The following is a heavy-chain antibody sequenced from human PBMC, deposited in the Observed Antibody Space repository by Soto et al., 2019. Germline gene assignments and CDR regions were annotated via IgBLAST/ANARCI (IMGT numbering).Heavy chain of an antibody. Sequence: SETLSLTCTVSGGSISSYYWSWIRQPPGKGLVCIGYIYYSGSTNYNPSLKSRVAISLDTSKNLFSLKLSSVTAADTFVYFCAREGVSSSWYNYYGMDAWGQGTTVTVSS. D-gene: IGHD6-13*01. CDR1: GGSISSYY. V-gene: IGHV4-59*01. J-gene: IGHJ6*02. CDR2: IYYSGST. CDR3: AREGVSSSWYNYYGMDA.